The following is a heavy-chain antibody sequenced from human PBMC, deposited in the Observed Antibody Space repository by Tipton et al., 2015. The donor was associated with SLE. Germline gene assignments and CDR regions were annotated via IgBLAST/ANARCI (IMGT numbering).Heavy chain of an antibody. CDR2: ISWNSGSL. V-gene: IGHV3-9*01. J-gene: IGHJ6*02. CDR3: VKDIGDGGYSGYGTHYYYGMDV. D-gene: IGHD5-12*01. CDR1: GFTFDDHA. Sequence: RSLRLSCTTSGFTFDDHAMHWVRQAPGKGLEWVSGISWNSGSLGYADSVKGRFIISRDNAKNSLYLQIISLRPEDTALYYCVKDIGDGGYSGYGTHYYYGMDVWGQGTTVTVSS.